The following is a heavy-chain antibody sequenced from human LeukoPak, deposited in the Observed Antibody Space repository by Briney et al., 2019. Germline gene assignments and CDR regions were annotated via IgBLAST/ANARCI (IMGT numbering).Heavy chain of an antibody. J-gene: IGHJ4*02. CDR1: GFTFSSYG. CDR3: VSFYETY. V-gene: IGHV3-74*01. D-gene: IGHD2-2*01. Sequence: GGLSLSCAASGFTFSSYGMHWVRRAPGKGLVWVSHINSDGSWTSYADSVKGRFTISKDNAKNTVYLQMNNLRTEDTAVYYCVSFYETYWGRGTLVTVSS. CDR2: INSDGSWT.